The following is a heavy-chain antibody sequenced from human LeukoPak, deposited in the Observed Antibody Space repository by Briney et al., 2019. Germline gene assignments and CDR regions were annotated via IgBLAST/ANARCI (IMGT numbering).Heavy chain of an antibody. J-gene: IGHJ4*02. V-gene: IGHV3-74*01. CDR2: INADGSTT. CDR1: GFTFSSYW. CDR3: AALISGWSLY. D-gene: IGHD6-19*01. Sequence: GGSLRLSCAASGFTFSSYWMHWVRQAPGKGLVWVSRINADGSTTSYADSVRGRFTISRDNARNTLYLQMNSLRAEDTAVYYCAALISGWSLYWGQGTLVTVSS.